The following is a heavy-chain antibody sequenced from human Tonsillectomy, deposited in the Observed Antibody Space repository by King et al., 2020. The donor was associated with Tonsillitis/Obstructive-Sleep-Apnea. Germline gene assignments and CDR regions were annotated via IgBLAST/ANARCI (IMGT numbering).Heavy chain of an antibody. V-gene: IGHV3-33*01. CDR2: IWYYGSNK. D-gene: IGHD2-15*01. CDR3: ARDVADAPFDY. CDR1: GFTFSSYG. Sequence: QLVQSGGGVVQPGRSLRLSWSASGFTFSSYGMHWVRQAPGKGLEWVAVIWYYGSNKYYADSVKGRFTISRDNSKNTLYLQMNSLRAEDTAVYYCARDVADAPFDYWGQGTLVTVSS. J-gene: IGHJ4*02.